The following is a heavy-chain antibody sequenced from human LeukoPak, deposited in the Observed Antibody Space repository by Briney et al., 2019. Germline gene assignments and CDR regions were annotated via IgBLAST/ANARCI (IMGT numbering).Heavy chain of an antibody. Sequence: PGGSLRLSCAASGFTFSIYAMSWVRQAPGKGLEWVSAISGSGGTAYYADSVKVRFTISRDNSKNTLYLQMNSLRAEDTAVYYCAKDRDSKDYGDGLDYWGQGTLVTVSS. J-gene: IGHJ4*02. V-gene: IGHV3-23*01. D-gene: IGHD4-17*01. CDR3: AKDRDSKDYGDGLDY. CDR2: ISGSGGTA. CDR1: GFTFSIYA.